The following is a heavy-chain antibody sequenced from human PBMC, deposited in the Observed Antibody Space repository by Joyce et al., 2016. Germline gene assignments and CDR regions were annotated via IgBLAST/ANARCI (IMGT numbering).Heavy chain of an antibody. CDR2: IIPMLNMT. Sequence: QVHLVQSGAEVKKSGSSVRVSCKASGGSFNKYTVSWLRQAPGQGLAWMGRIIPMLNMTNYAQEFQGRVTITADTSTTTAYMQLTGLRFDDTAVYFCAGTFNYPHHDGMDVWGQGTTVTVSS. CDR1: GGSFNKYT. D-gene: IGHD4-11*01. V-gene: IGHV1-69*02. J-gene: IGHJ6*02. CDR3: AGTFNYPHHDGMDV.